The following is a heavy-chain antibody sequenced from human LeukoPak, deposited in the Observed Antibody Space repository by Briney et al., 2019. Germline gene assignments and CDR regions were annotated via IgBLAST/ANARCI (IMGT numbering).Heavy chain of an antibody. V-gene: IGHV1-69*13. CDR3: ARDVLDYGDYAGYFDY. CDR1: GGTFSSYA. J-gene: IGHJ4*02. Sequence: GASVKVSCKASGGTFSSYAISWVRQAPGQGLEWTGGIIPIFGTADYAQKFQGRVTITADESTSTAYMELSSLRSEDTAVYYCARDVLDYGDYAGYFDYWGQGTLVTVSS. CDR2: IIPIFGTA. D-gene: IGHD4-17*01.